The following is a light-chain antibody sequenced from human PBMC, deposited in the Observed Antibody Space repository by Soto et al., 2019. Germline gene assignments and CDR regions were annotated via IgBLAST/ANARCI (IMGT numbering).Light chain of an antibody. J-gene: IGKJ5*01. Sequence: MAPTPSTRSVSVGARVTITCRASQTISSWLAWYQQKPGKAPNLLIYDASRLQSGVPSRFSGSGGGTDFTLSISSVQPEDFATYFCQQSYRDPITFGQGTRLEIK. CDR1: QTISSW. CDR3: QQSYRDPIT. V-gene: IGKV1-39*01. CDR2: DAS.